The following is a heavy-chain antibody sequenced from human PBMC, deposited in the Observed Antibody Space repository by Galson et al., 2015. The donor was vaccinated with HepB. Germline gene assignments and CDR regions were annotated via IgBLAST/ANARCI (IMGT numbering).Heavy chain of an antibody. V-gene: IGHV1-18*01. Sequence: SVKVSCKASGYTFTSYGISWVRQAPGQGLEWMGWISAYNGNTNYAQKLQGRVTMTTDTSTSTAYMELRSLRSDDTAVYYCARDRREGDYDPSYFDYWGQGTLVTVSS. D-gene: IGHD4-17*01. CDR3: ARDRREGDYDPSYFDY. CDR2: ISAYNGNT. CDR1: GYTFTSYG. J-gene: IGHJ4*02.